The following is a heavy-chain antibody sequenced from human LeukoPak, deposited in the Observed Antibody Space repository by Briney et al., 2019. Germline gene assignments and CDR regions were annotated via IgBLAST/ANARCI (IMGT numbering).Heavy chain of an antibody. CDR1: GYTFTKYW. J-gene: IGHJ4*02. D-gene: IGHD5-24*01. Sequence: GESLKISCKGSGYTFTKYWLGWVRQMPGKDLEWMGIIYPGDSDARYSPSFQGQVTISADKSISTAYLQWSSLKASDTAMYYCARREMATIYYFDYWGQGTLVTVSS. V-gene: IGHV5-51*01. CDR3: ARREMATIYYFDY. CDR2: IYPGDSDA.